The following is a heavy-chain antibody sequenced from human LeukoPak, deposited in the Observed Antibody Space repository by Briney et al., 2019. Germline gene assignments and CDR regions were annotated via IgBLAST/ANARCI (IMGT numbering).Heavy chain of an antibody. D-gene: IGHD3-10*01. J-gene: IGHJ5*02. CDR2: ISNDGTNK. CDR3: ARDCFGSCGSGITIEGGPDWFDP. V-gene: IGHV3-30*03. Sequence: GGSLRLSCAASGFTFSNYGMHWVRQAPGKGLEWLAVISNDGTNKNYVDSVKGRFTISRDSSKNTLYLQMNSLRSDDTAVYYCARDCFGSCGSGITIEGGPDWFDPWGQGTLVTVSS. CDR1: GFTFSNYG.